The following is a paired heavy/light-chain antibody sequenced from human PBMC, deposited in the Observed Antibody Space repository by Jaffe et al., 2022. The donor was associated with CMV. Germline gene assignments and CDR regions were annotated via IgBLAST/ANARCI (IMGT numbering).Heavy chain of an antibody. V-gene: IGHV4-4*07. Sequence: QVQLQESGPGLVKPSETLSLTCTVSGGSISSYYWTWIRQPAGKRLEWIGRIYGSGDTAYNPSLKSRVTMSVDTSKNQFSLKLRSVTVADTAVYYCARDPGGFDPWGQGTLVTVSS. CDR1: GGSISSYY. CDR3: ARDPGGFDP. CDR2: IYGSGDT. J-gene: IGHJ5*02.
Light chain of an antibody. J-gene: IGKJ2*01. V-gene: IGKV3-11*01. CDR1: QSVSSY. Sequence: EIVLTQSPATLSLSPGERATLSCRASQSVSSYLVWYQQKPGQAPRLLIYDASNRATGIPARFSGSGSGTDFTLTISRLEPEDFAVYYCQHRSSWPYTFGQGTKLEIK. CDR3: QHRSSWPYT. CDR2: DAS.